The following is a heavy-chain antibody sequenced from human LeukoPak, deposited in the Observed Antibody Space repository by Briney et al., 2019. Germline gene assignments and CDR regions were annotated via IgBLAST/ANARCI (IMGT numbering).Heavy chain of an antibody. V-gene: IGHV3-66*01. CDR1: GFTVSSNY. J-gene: IGHJ3*02. Sequence: PGGSLRLSCAASGFTVSSNYMSWVRQAPGKGLEWVSVVYVGGSTYYADSVKGRFTISRDNSKNTLYLQMNSLRAQDTAVYYCARDPNIEAFDIWGQGTMVTVSS. CDR2: VYVGGST. D-gene: IGHD5-12*01. CDR3: ARDPNIEAFDI.